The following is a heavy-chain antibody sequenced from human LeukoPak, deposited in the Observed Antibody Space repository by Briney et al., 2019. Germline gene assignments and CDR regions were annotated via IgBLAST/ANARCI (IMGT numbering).Heavy chain of an antibody. J-gene: IGHJ5*02. CDR3: ARDAPIDYGGNSNWFDP. Sequence: SETLSLTCAVYGGSFSAYYWSWIRQPPGKGLEWIGEINHSGSTNYNPSLKSRVTISVDTSKNQFSLKLNSVTAADTAVYYCARDAPIDYGGNSNWFDPWGQGTLVTVSS. D-gene: IGHD4-23*01. V-gene: IGHV4-34*01. CDR1: GGSFSAYY. CDR2: INHSGST.